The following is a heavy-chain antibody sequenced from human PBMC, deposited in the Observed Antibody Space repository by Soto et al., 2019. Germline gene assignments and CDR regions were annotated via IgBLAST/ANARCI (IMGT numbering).Heavy chain of an antibody. CDR3: ARGGDGYNFYDFDY. CDR2: IYYSGST. CDR1: GGSISSYY. V-gene: IGHV4-59*01. D-gene: IGHD5-12*01. Sequence: SETLSLTCTVSGGSISSYYWSWIRQPPGKGLEWIGYIYYSGSTNYNPSLKSRVTISVDTSKNQFSLKLSSVTAADTAVYYCARGGDGYNFYDFDYWGQGTLVTVS. J-gene: IGHJ4*02.